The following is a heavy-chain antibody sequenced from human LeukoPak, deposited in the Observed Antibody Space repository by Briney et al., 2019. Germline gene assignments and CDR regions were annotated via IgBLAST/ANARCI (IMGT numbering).Heavy chain of an antibody. J-gene: IGHJ4*02. CDR3: ARDPGAGYDFWSGYSQYYFDY. Sequence: GGSLRLSCAASGFTFSSYSMNWVRQAPGKGLEWVSSISSSSSYIYYADSVKGRFTISRGNAKNSLCLQMNSLRAEDTAVYYCARDPGAGYDFWSGYSQYYFDYWGQGTLVTVSS. CDR1: GFTFSSYS. V-gene: IGHV3-21*01. D-gene: IGHD3-3*01. CDR2: ISSSSSYI.